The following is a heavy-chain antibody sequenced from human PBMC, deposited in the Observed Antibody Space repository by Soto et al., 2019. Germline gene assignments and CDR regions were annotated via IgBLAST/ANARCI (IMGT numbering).Heavy chain of an antibody. J-gene: IGHJ3*02. CDR1: GFTFSSYS. D-gene: IGHD4-17*01. CDR3: ARDQTTVTVNDAFDI. Sequence: GGSLRLSCAASGFTFSSYSMNWVRQAPGKGLEWVSSISSSSSYIYYADSVKGRFTISRDNAKNSLYLQMNSLRAEDTAVYYCARDQTTVTVNDAFDIWGQGTMVTVSS. CDR2: ISSSSSYI. V-gene: IGHV3-21*01.